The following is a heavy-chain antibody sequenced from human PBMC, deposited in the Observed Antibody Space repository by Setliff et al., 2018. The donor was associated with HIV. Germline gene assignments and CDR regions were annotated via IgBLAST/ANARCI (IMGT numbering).Heavy chain of an antibody. J-gene: IGHJ4*02. CDR2: IYSGGVT. V-gene: IGHV4-4*07. CDR1: GDSFSGYH. CDR3: AREDYYDSTQTDY. Sequence: PSETLSLTCSVSGDSFSGYHWTWVRQPARGGLEWIGRIYSGGVTNYNPSFKSRFTISRDNAKNSLYLQMNSLRDEDTAVYYCAREDYYDSTQTDYWGQGALVTVSS. D-gene: IGHD3-22*01.